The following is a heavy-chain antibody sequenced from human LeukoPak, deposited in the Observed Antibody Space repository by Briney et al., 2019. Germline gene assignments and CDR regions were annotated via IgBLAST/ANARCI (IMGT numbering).Heavy chain of an antibody. CDR2: IGSSSSYI. CDR3: ARERSPPNYYDSSGPLDY. D-gene: IGHD3-22*01. V-gene: IGHV3-21*01. J-gene: IGHJ4*02. CDR1: GFTFSSYS. Sequence: GGSLRLSCAASGFTFSSYSMNWVRQAPGKGLEWVSSIGSSSSYIYYADSVKGRFTISRDNAKNSLYLQMNSLRAEDTAVYYCARERSPPNYYDSSGPLDYWGQGTLVTVSS.